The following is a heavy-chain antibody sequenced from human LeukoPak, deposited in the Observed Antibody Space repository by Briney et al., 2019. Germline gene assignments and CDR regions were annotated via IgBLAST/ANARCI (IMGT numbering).Heavy chain of an antibody. J-gene: IGHJ6*02. CDR3: AKCSFDWALGGMDV. V-gene: IGHV3-23*01. CDR2: ISGGST. D-gene: IGHD3-9*01. CDR1: GFTFSSYA. Sequence: PGGSLRLSCAASGFTFSSYAMSWVRQAPGKGLEWVSAISGGSTYYADSVKGRFTISRDNSKNTLYLQMNSLRAEDTAVYYCAKCSFDWALGGMDVWGQGTTVTVSS.